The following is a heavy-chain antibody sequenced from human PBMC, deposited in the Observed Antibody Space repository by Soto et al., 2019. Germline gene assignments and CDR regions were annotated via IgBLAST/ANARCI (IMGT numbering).Heavy chain of an antibody. Sequence: GGSLRLSCAAYGFTFRTYAMHWVRQAPGKGLEWVALISYDGTNKYYADSVKGRITISTDNSKHTLYLQMNSLRPEDTAVYYCARDSQAGYSYGSLDFWGQGTLVTVSS. V-gene: IGHV3-30-3*01. CDR3: ARDSQAGYSYGSLDF. J-gene: IGHJ4*02. D-gene: IGHD5-18*01. CDR1: GFTFRTYA. CDR2: ISYDGTNK.